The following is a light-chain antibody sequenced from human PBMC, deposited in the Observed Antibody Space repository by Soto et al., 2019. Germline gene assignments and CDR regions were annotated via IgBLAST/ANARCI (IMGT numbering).Light chain of an antibody. V-gene: IGKV3-20*01. CDR3: QQYGTAPPLT. CDR2: GAA. J-gene: IGKJ4*01. Sequence: VLLQSPGTLSLSPGETATLSCRASQSVSSNYFAWYQQKPGQAPRLLIDGAARRATGIPDRFSGSGSGTDFTLTIIRLEPEDFAVYYCQQYGTAPPLTFGGGTKVEIK. CDR1: QSVSSNY.